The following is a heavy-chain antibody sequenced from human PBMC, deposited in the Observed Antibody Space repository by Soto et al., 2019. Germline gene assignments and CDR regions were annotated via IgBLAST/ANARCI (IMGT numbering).Heavy chain of an antibody. CDR2: IWYDGSNK. Sequence: SGGSLRLSCAASGFTFSSYGVHWVRQAPGKGLEWVAVIWYDGSNKYYADSVKGRFTISRDNSKNTLYLQMNSLRADDTAVYYCARGYSSSRDLGYWGQGTLVTVSS. J-gene: IGHJ4*02. D-gene: IGHD6-13*01. CDR3: ARGYSSSRDLGY. CDR1: GFTFSSYG. V-gene: IGHV3-33*01.